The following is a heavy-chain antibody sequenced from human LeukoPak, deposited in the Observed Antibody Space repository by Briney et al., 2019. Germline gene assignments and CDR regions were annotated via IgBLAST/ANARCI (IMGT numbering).Heavy chain of an antibody. Sequence: GGSLRLSCAVSGFTFSGFWMSWSRQAPGKGLEWVASINSDGSEGYYADVVKGRFTISRDNAKNSLYLQINSLRAEDTAVYYCARSSYCSSSSVWDQGTMVTVSS. CDR2: INSDGSEG. J-gene: IGHJ3*01. CDR1: GFTFSGFW. CDR3: ARSSYCSSSSV. D-gene: IGHD6-6*01. V-gene: IGHV3-7*03.